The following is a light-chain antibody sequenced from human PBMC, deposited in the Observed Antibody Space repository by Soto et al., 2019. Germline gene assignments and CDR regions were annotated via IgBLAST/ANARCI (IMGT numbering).Light chain of an antibody. J-gene: IGKJ4*01. CDR3: XQYXNWPPLT. V-gene: IGKV3-15*01. Sequence: EIVMTQSPATLSVSPGXXXXLXXXASQXVXYXLAWYQQKPGQGPRLLIYGAFTRATGIPARFSGSGSGTEFTLTISSLQSEDXAVYXXXQYXNWPPLTFGGGTKVEIK. CDR1: QXVXYX. CDR2: GAF.